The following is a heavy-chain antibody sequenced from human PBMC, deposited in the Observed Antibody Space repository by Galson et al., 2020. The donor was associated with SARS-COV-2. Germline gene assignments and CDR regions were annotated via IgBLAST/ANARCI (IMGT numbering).Heavy chain of an antibody. CDR3: AADLDCSSTSCYDAFDI. D-gene: IGHD2-2*01. CDR1: GFTFTNSA. CDR2: IVVGSGNT. Sequence: ASVKVSCKASGFTFTNSAMQWVRQARGQRLEWIGWIVVGSGNTNYAQKFQQRVTITRDMSTSTAYMELSSLRSDDTAVYYCAADLDCSSTSCYDAFDIWGQGTMVTVSS. J-gene: IGHJ3*02. V-gene: IGHV1-58*02.